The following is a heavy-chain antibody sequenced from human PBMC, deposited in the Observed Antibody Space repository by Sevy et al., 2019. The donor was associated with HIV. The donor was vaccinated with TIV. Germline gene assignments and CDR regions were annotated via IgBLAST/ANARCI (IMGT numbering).Heavy chain of an antibody. D-gene: IGHD1-26*01. Sequence: GGSLRLSCAASGFTFSNYYMSWIRQAPGKGLEWVSYISSLSSYTNFADSVKGRFTTSRDNAKNSLYLQMKGLRAEDTAVYYCAGGSGRYNDAFDIWGQGTMVTVSS. CDR1: GFTFSNYY. V-gene: IGHV3-11*06. CDR3: AGGSGRYNDAFDI. CDR2: ISSLSSYT. J-gene: IGHJ3*02.